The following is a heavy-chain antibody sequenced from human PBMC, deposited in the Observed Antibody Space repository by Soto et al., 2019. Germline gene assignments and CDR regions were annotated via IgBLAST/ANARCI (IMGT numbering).Heavy chain of an antibody. Sequence: EVQLVESGGGLVQPGGSLRLSCAASGFTFSSYSMNWVRQAPGQGLEGVSYISSSSSTIYYADSVKGRFTISRDNAKNSLYLQMNSLRAEDTAVYYCARETQWLNWFDPWGQGTLVTVSS. V-gene: IGHV3-48*01. J-gene: IGHJ5*02. D-gene: IGHD6-19*01. CDR3: ARETQWLNWFDP. CDR1: GFTFSSYS. CDR2: ISSSSSTI.